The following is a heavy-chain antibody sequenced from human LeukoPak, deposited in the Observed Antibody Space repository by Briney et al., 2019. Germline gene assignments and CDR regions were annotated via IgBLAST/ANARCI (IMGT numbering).Heavy chain of an antibody. CDR2: IYYSGNT. J-gene: IGHJ6*02. Sequence: PSETLSLTCTVSGDSISTAYWGWVRKLPGKGLEWIGHIYYSGNTYSDPSLKSRVTISVDTSRNQFSLRLCSVTAADTAVYFCARDHYLLRSNEYSSGMDVWGQGTTVTVSS. D-gene: IGHD2/OR15-2a*01. CDR3: ARDHYLLRSNEYSSGMDV. V-gene: IGHV4-31*03. CDR1: GDSISTAY.